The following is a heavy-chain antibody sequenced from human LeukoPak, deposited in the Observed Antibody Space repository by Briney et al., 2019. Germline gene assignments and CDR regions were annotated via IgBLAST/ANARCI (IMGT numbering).Heavy chain of an antibody. CDR3: ARDLGSGGGYFDY. D-gene: IGHD3-10*01. V-gene: IGHV3-53*01. CDR2: IYSGGST. CDR1: GFTVSSNY. Sequence: GGSLRLSCAASGFTVSSNYMSWVRQAPGKGLEWVSVIYSGGSTYYADSVKGRFTISRDNSKNTLYLQMNSLRAEDTAVYYFARDLGSGGGYFDYWGQGTLVTVSS. J-gene: IGHJ4*02.